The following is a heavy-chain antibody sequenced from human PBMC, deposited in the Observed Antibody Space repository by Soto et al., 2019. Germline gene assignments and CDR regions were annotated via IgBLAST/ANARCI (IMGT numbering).Heavy chain of an antibody. CDR3: ARSHYDFWSGYSAVGY. CDR1: GFTFSSYG. V-gene: IGHV3-33*01. J-gene: IGHJ4*02. Sequence: LRLSCAASGFTFSSYGMHWVRQAPGKGLEWVAAIWYDGSNKYYADSVKGRFTISRDNSKNTVYLQMNSLRAEDTAVYYCARSHYDFWSGYSAVGYWGQGTLVTVSS. CDR2: IWYDGSNK. D-gene: IGHD3-3*01.